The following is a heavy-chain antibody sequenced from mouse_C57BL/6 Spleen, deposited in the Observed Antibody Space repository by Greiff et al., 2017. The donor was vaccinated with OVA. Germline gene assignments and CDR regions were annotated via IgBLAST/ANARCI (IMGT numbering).Heavy chain of an antibody. CDR2: ITYDGSST. CDR1: GFTFSDYY. Sequence: EVKLVESEGGLVQPGSSMKLSCTASGFTFSDYYMAWVRQVPEKGLEWVAYITYDGSSTYYLDALTSRFIISRDNAKNMLYLQMSSLKSEDTATYYCARGTDYFDYWGQGTTLTVSS. J-gene: IGHJ2*01. V-gene: IGHV5-16*01. CDR3: ARGTDYFDY. D-gene: IGHD4-1*01.